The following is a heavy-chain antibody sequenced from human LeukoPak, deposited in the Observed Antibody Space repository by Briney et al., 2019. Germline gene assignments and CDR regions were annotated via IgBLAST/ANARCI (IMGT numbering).Heavy chain of an antibody. CDR3: ATDRRYCSGGSCYETLDY. J-gene: IGHJ4*02. Sequence: ASVRVSCKVSGYTLTELSMHWVRQAPGKGLEWMGGFDPEDGETIYAQKFQGRVTMTEDTSTDTAYMELSSLRSEDTAVYYCATDRRYCSGGSCYETLDYWGQGTLVTVSS. D-gene: IGHD2-15*01. CDR2: FDPEDGET. V-gene: IGHV1-24*01. CDR1: GYTLTELS.